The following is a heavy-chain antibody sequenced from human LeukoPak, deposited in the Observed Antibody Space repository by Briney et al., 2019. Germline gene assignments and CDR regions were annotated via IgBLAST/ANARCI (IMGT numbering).Heavy chain of an antibody. D-gene: IGHD2-2*01. J-gene: IGHJ6*03. Sequence: PGRSLRLSCAASGFSFSSYGMHWVCQAPGKGLEWVAVISYDGSNKYYADSVKGRFTISRDNSKNTLYLQMNSLRAEDTAVYYCARDRMCSSTSCYYYYYMDVWGKGTTVTVSS. V-gene: IGHV3-30*03. CDR3: ARDRMCSSTSCYYYYYMDV. CDR2: ISYDGSNK. CDR1: GFSFSSYG.